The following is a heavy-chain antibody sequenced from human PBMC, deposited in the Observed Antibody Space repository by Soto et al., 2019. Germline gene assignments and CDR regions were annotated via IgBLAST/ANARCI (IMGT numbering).Heavy chain of an antibody. CDR3: ARDRRITGIVAEMDL. D-gene: IGHD1-20*01. V-gene: IGHV3-30-3*01. CDR2: VAHDGTSK. J-gene: IGHJ5*02. Sequence: PGGSLRLSCAASGFTFSNHAMHWVRRAPGKGREWVALVAHDGTSKYYAGSVKGRFTISSDKSTNTLFLQMDSPDTEDTAVYYCARDRRITGIVAEMDLWGRGTLVTVSS. CDR1: GFTFSNHA.